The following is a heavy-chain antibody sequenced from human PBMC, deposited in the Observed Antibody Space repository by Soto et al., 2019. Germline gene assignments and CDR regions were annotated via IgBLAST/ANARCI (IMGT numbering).Heavy chain of an antibody. D-gene: IGHD6-13*01. Sequence: SETLSLTCAVSGGSITSTNWWSWVRQPPGKGLEWIGEIYHSGTTNYNPSLKSRVTISVDKSRNQYSLKVISVTAADTAVYYCAKDRGRGAAGSWGQGALVT. V-gene: IGHV4-4*02. CDR1: GGSITSTNW. CDR2: IYHSGTT. CDR3: AKDRGRGAAGS. J-gene: IGHJ5*02.